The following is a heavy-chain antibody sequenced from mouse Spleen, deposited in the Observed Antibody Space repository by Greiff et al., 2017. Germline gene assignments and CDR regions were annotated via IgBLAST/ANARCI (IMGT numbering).Heavy chain of an antibody. CDR3: ARVTTVVALRWYFDV. D-gene: IGHD1-1*01. CDR1: GYTFTSYW. CDR2: IDPSDSYT. J-gene: IGHJ1*03. Sequence: VQLQQSGAELVMPGASVKLSCKASGYTFTSYWMHWVKQRPGQGLEWIGEIDPSDSYTNYNQKFKGKATLTVDKSSSTAYMQLSSLTSEDSAVYYCARVTTVVALRWYFDVWGTGTTVTVSS. V-gene: IGHV1-69*01.